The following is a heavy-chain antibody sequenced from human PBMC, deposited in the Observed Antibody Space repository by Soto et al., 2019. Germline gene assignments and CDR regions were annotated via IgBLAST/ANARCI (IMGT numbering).Heavy chain of an antibody. J-gene: IGHJ4*02. D-gene: IGHD2-21*02. CDR1: GFTFGDYG. CDR3: TISLTYSFDY. Sequence: LRLSCAASGFTFGDYGIHWVRQAPGKGLEWLALISFDGTEQHYADSVKGRFTISRDNSKNTLYLQMNSLRVDDTAVYYCTISLTYSFDYWGQGTLVTVSS. V-gene: IGHV3-30*03. CDR2: ISFDGTEQ.